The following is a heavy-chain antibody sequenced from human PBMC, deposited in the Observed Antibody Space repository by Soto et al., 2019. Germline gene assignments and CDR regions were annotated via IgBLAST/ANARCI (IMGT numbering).Heavy chain of an antibody. CDR2: LYHSGST. CDR3: ARGYGGNFGY. D-gene: IGHD4-17*01. CDR1: AYSISSGHY. V-gene: IGHV4-38-2*01. Sequence: SETLSLTCDVSAYSISSGHYWAWVRQPPGKGLEWIGTLYHSGSTYSNPSLRSRVTISIDTSKTQFSLKLSSVTAADTAVYYCARGYGGNFGYWAQGTLVTVSS. J-gene: IGHJ4*02.